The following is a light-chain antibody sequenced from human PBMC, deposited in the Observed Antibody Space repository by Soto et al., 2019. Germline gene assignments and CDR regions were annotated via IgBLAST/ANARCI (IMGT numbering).Light chain of an antibody. CDR3: QKYNSAPQT. Sequence: DIQMTQSPSSLSASLGDRVTISCRASQVISNYLAWFQHKPGKVPKVLIYAASTLQSGVPSRFSGSGSGTDFTLPICSLQPEDVATYYCQKYNSAPQTFGQGTKVEIK. V-gene: IGKV1-27*01. CDR1: QVISNY. CDR2: AAS. J-gene: IGKJ1*01.